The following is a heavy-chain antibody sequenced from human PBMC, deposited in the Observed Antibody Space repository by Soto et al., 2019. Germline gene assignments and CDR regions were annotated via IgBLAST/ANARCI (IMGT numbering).Heavy chain of an antibody. Sequence: SETLSLTCTVSGGSTISYYWTWIRQPPGKGLEWIGHIYYSGSTSYNPSPRSRVTISIDTSKNQFSLNLNSVTAADTAVYYCGHYSSGRAFDIWGQGTMVTVSS. V-gene: IGHV4-59*08. D-gene: IGHD6-19*01. J-gene: IGHJ3*02. CDR3: GHYSSGRAFDI. CDR2: IYYSGST. CDR1: GGSTISYY.